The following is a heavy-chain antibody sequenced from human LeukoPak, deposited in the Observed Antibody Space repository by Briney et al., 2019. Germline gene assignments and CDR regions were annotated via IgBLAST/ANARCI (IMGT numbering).Heavy chain of an antibody. CDR1: GFTFSSYG. J-gene: IGHJ4*02. D-gene: IGHD2-15*01. V-gene: IGHV3-33*06. CDR2: TWYDASIE. Sequence: GRSLRLSCAASGFTFSSYGIHWVRQAPGKGLEWVAATWYDASIEHYADSVKGRFTISRDNSKNTLYLQMSSLRAEDTAVYYCAKAKVAAATQVGFFDYWGQGALVTVSS. CDR3: AKAKVAAATQVGFFDY.